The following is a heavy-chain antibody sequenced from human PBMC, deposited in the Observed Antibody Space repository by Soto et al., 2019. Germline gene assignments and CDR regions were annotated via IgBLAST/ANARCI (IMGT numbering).Heavy chain of an antibody. CDR3: SRRDNPLDY. J-gene: IGHJ4*02. Sequence: QVQLVQSGAEVKKPGASVKVSCKASGYTFTSYGISWVRQAPGQGLEWMGWISAYNGHTNDAQKLQVRVTMTTDTSTSTAYLELRSLRCDDTAVYYWSRRDNPLDYWGQGPLVTVSS. V-gene: IGHV1-18*01. D-gene: IGHD1-1*01. CDR2: ISAYNGHT. CDR1: GYTFTSYG.